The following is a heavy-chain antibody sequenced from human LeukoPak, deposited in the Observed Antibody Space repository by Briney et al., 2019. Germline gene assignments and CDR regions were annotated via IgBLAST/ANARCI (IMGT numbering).Heavy chain of an antibody. D-gene: IGHD4-23*01. CDR3: ARAAAVTYFDY. CDR1: GFTFNSYS. V-gene: IGHV3-21*04. CDR2: ISGSSSYI. J-gene: IGHJ4*02. Sequence: PGGSLRLSCEASGFTFNSYSLNWGRQAPGKGLEWVSSISGSSSYIYYADSVKGRFTISRDNAKSSLYLDMNSLRVEDTAVYYCARAAAVTYFDYWGQGTLVTVSS.